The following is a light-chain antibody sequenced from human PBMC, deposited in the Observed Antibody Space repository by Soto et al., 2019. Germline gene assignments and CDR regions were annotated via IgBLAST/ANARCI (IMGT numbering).Light chain of an antibody. V-gene: IGKV3-20*01. CDR2: GAS. CDR1: QTFSSIY. J-gene: IGKJ1*01. Sequence: VVTQSTSTVSFSPWERYTLSCRASQTFSSIYLAWYQQKPGQAPRLLIYGASSRATGIPDRFSGSGSGTDFTLTISRLEPEDFAVYYCHQYVSWTFGQGTRWIS. CDR3: HQYVSWT.